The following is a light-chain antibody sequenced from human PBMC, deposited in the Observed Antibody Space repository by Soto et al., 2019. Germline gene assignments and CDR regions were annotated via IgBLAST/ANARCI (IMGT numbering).Light chain of an antibody. Sequence: QSALTQPASVSGSPGQSITISCTGTSSDVVSYNLVSWYQQHPGKAPKLIIYEGDKRPSGLSNRFSGSKSGNMASLTISGLQAEDEADYYCCSYAGSSTLVLFGGGTKVTVL. CDR3: CSYAGSSTLVL. CDR2: EGD. J-gene: IGLJ2*01. V-gene: IGLV2-23*01. CDR1: SSDVVSYNL.